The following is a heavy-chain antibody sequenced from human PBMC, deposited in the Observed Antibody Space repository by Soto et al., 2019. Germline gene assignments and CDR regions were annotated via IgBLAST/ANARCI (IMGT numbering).Heavy chain of an antibody. CDR1: GFTVSRKY. CDR2: IQSGGST. Sequence: EVQLVESWGVLVQPGGSLRLSCAASGFTVSRKYMRWVREAPGRGLEWVSLIQSGGSTLYADYVKGRFTISRDNSKNTLYIQMNSLRVDDTAVYYCAMDDVHCSGGRCYGVPMDVWGQWSTVTVSS. V-gene: IGHV3-66*01. CDR3: AMDDVHCSGGRCYGVPMDV. J-gene: IGHJ6*02. D-gene: IGHD2-15*01.